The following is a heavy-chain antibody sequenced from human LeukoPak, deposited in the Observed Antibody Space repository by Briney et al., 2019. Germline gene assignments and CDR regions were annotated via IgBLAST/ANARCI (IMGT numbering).Heavy chain of an antibody. Sequence: GASVKVSCKASGYTFTSYGISWVRQAPGQGLEWMGWISAYNGNTNYAQKLQGRVTMTTDTSTSTAYMELRSLRSDDTAVYYCARDQIPARSWGYPEHDAFDIWGQGTMVTVSS. CDR2: ISAYNGNT. CDR1: GYTFTSYG. V-gene: IGHV1-18*01. D-gene: IGHD1-14*01. J-gene: IGHJ3*02. CDR3: ARDQIPARSWGYPEHDAFDI.